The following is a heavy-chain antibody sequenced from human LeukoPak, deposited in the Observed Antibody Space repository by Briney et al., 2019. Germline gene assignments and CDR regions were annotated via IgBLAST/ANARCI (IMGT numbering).Heavy chain of an antibody. CDR2: IYSGGST. V-gene: IGHV3-53*01. CDR1: GFTVSSNY. Sequence: GSLRLSCAASGFTVSSNYMSWVRQAPGKGLEWVSVIYSGGSTYYADSVKGRFTISRNNSKNTLYLHMNSLRAEDTAVFYCARDDPAGFQTYGGEGTLVTVSS. CDR3: ARDDPAGFQTY. J-gene: IGHJ4*02.